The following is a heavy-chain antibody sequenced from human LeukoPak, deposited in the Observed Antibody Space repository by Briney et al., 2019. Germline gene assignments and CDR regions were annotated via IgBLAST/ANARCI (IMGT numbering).Heavy chain of an antibody. D-gene: IGHD3-10*01. CDR2: INSDGSST. V-gene: IGHV3-74*01. Sequence: GGSLRLSCAASGFTFSSYWMHWVRQAPGKGLVWVSRINSDGSSTSYADSVKGRFTISRDNSKNTLYLQMNSLRAEDTAVYYCAKDSPGRFGEFPGYWGQGTLVTVSS. CDR3: AKDSPGRFGEFPGY. CDR1: GFTFSSYW. J-gene: IGHJ4*02.